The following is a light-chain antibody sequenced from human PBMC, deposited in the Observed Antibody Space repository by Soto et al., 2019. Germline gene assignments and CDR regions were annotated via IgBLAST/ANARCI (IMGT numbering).Light chain of an antibody. J-gene: IGKJ4*01. V-gene: IGKV4-1*01. CDR2: WAS. CDR1: QSVFYTFNSKNY. Sequence: DIVMTQSPDSLAVSLGERAIISCRSSQSVFYTFNSKNYLAWYQQKPGQPPKLLIYWASTRESGVPDRFSGGGSGTDFTLTISSLQAEDVAGYYCQQFYYTPLTFGGGTKVEIK. CDR3: QQFYYTPLT.